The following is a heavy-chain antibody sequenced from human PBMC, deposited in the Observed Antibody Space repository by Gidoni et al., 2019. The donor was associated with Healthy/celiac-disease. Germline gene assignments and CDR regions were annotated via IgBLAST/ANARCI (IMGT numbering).Heavy chain of an antibody. J-gene: IGHJ4*02. D-gene: IGHD3-3*01. CDR2: ISGSGGST. Sequence: EVQLLESGGGLVQPGGSLRLSCAASGFTFSSYAMSWVRQAPGKGLEWVSAISGSGGSTYYADSVKGRFTISRDNSKNTLYLQMNSLRAEDTAVYYCAKGTAEITIFGVVLYYFDYWGQGTLVTVSS. CDR1: GFTFSSYA. CDR3: AKGTAEITIFGVVLYYFDY. V-gene: IGHV3-23*01.